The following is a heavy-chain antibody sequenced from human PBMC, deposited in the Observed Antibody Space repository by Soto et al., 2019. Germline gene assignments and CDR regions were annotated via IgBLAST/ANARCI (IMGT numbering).Heavy chain of an antibody. Sequence: QITLKESGPTLVQPTQTLTLTCTFSGFLCNLSGMSVGWIRQPPGKGLEYLALIYWYDDKRYSPSLKTRRAISKDAYRNQVVLSMADLDPVDTATYYCAHSEADSRGYHRQLAFWGQGTRVTVSS. V-gene: IGHV2-5*01. CDR1: GFLCNLSGMS. CDR3: AHSEADSRGYHRQLAF. J-gene: IGHJ4*02. CDR2: IYWYDDK. D-gene: IGHD3-22*01.